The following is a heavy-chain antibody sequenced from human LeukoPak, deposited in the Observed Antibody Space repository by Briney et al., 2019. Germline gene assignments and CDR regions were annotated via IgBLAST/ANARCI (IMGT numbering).Heavy chain of an antibody. V-gene: IGHV4-61*01. CDR1: GGSVSSGSYY. J-gene: IGHJ4*02. CDR2: IYYSGST. D-gene: IGHD3-10*01. CDR3: ARDYREWGPLWFGELRGGYFDY. Sequence: SETLSLTCTVSGGSVSSGSYYWSWIRQPPGKGLEWIGYIYYSGSTNYNPSLKSRVTISVDTSKNQFSLKLSSVTAADTAVYYCARDYREWGPLWFGELRGGYFDYWGQGTLVTVSS.